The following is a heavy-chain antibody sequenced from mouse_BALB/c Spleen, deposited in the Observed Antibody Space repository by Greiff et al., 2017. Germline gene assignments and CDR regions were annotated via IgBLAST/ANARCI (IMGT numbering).Heavy chain of an antibody. D-gene: IGHD2-3*01. CDR3: ARGGFYDGYLYAMDY. J-gene: IGHJ4*01. CDR2: ISSGGST. CDR1: GFTFSSYA. Sequence: EVKLMESGGGLVKPGGSLKLSCAASGFTFSSYAMSWVRQTPEKRLEWVASISSGGSTYYPDSVKGRFTISRDNARNILYLQMSSLRSEDTAMYYCARGGFYDGYLYAMDYWGQGTSVTVSS. V-gene: IGHV5-6-5*01.